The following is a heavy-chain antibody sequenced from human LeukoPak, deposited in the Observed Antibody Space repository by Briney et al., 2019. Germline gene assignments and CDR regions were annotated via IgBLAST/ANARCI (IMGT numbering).Heavy chain of an antibody. CDR1: GFTFSSYA. D-gene: IGHD1-26*01. J-gene: IGHJ4*02. CDR3: AKDQKWELLPFDY. CDR2: ISGSGGST. Sequence: GGSLRLSCAASGFTFSSYAMSWVRQAPGKGLEWVSAISGSGGSTYYADSVKGRFTIARDNSKNTLYLQMNSLRAEDTAVYYCAKDQKWELLPFDYWGQGTLVTVSS. V-gene: IGHV3-23*01.